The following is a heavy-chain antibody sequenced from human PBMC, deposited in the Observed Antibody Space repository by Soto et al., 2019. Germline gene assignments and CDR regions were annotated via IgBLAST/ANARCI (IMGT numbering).Heavy chain of an antibody. V-gene: IGHV1-2*02. CDR3: AREPATAKPEGVDF. J-gene: IGHJ4*02. CDR1: GYTFSDYY. D-gene: IGHD1-1*01. Sequence: QVQLVQSGAEVRKPGASVKVSCKASGYTFSDYYIHWVRQAPGQGLEWMGGINPNSGGTKYAPKFQGGVTMTRDTSITTAYMELRRLRSGDTAVYSCAREPATAKPEGVDFWGQGTLVTVSS. CDR2: INPNSGGT.